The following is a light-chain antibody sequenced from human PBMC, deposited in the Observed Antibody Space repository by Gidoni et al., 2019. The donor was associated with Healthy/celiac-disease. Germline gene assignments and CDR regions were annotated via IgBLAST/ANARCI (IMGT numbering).Light chain of an antibody. CDR3: QQYYSTPYT. V-gene: IGKV4-1*01. CDR1: QSVLYSSNNKSC. J-gene: IGKJ2*01. CDR2: WAS. Sequence: DIVMTQSPDSLAVSLGERATINCKSSQSVLYSSNNKSCLAWYQQKPGQPPKRLIYWASTRESGVPDRFSGSGSGTDFTLTISSLQAEDVAVYYCQQYYSTPYTFGQXTKLEIK.